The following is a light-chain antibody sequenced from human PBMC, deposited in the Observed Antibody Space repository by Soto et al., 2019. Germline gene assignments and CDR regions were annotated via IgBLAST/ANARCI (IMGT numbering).Light chain of an antibody. CDR2: GPS. Sequence: EIVLTQSPGTLSLSPGERVTLSCRANYSVSSSSLTWYQQKPGQAPRLLIYGPSSRATGVPDRFRGSGSGTDFTLTITRLEPEDFAVYYCQQYERSPWTFGQGTKVEMK. CDR3: QQYERSPWT. J-gene: IGKJ1*01. CDR1: YSVSSSS. V-gene: IGKV3-20*01.